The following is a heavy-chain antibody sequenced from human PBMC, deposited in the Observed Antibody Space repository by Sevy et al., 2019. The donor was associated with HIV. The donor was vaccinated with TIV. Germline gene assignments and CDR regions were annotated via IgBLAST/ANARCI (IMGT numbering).Heavy chain of an antibody. CDR1: GYSFSDYY. V-gene: IGHV1-2*02. CDR3: AREGLDDDNYLGDY. J-gene: IGHJ4*02. CDR2: INPDSGGS. Sequence: ASVKVSCQTSGYSFSDYYLNWIRQAPGQGLEWLGWINPDSGGSKAAEKFLGRLTMTSDTSISTVFMELTGLTSDDTALYYCAREGLDDDNYLGDYWGQGTQVTVSS. D-gene: IGHD3-16*01.